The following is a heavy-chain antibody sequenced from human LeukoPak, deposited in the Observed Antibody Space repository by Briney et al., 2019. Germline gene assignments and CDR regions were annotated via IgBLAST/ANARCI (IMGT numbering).Heavy chain of an antibody. D-gene: IGHD4-11*01. CDR2: VNPNSGGT. J-gene: IGHJ4*02. CDR3: ARDLGAAVTTIDY. CDR1: GYTFTGYY. V-gene: IGHV1-2*02. Sequence: ASVKVSCKASGYTFTGYYILWVRQAPGQGLEWMGWVNPNSGGTYYAQKFQGRVTMTRDTSTSTAYMELRSLRSDDTAVYYCARDLGAAVTTIDYWGQGTLVTVSS.